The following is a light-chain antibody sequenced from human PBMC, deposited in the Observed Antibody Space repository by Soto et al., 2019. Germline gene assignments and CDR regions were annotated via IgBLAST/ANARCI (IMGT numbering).Light chain of an antibody. Sequence: EIVMTQSPATLSASPGERAALSCRASQSVGSNLAWYQQKPGQAPRLLIYGASTRATAIPARFSGSGSGTEFTLTISRLQSEDFAVYYCQQYKIWPEGFGGGTKVEIK. CDR3: QQYKIWPEG. V-gene: IGKV3-15*01. CDR1: QSVGSN. CDR2: GAS. J-gene: IGKJ4*01.